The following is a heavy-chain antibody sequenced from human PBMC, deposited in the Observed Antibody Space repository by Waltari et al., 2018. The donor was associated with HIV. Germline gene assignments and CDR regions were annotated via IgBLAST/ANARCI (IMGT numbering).Heavy chain of an antibody. D-gene: IGHD4-17*01. CDR2: ISQGGTT. CDR1: GGPISSGGYS. V-gene: IGHV4-30-2*01. Sequence: QLQLQESGSGLVKPSQTLSLTCAVSGGPISSGGYSWTWIRQPPGKGLEWIGYISQGGTTYYNPSLQSRVTISLDRSKTPFSLNLRSVTAADTAVYYCARDRLSVTTRGGYYYGLDVWGQGTTVTVSS. CDR3: ARDRLSVTTRGGYYYGLDV. J-gene: IGHJ6*02.